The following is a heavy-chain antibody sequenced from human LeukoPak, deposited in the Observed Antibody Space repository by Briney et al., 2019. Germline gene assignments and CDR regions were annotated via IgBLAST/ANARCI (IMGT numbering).Heavy chain of an antibody. CDR2: SNSDWSST. Sequence: VDLGGSLILSCAASGFTFSSYWMHWVRQAPGKGLVCVSRSNSDWSSTSYADSVKGRFTISRDNDKNTLYLQMNGLRAEDTAVYYCARGYCSGASCYSWNAFDIWGQGTMVTVSS. V-gene: IGHV3-74*01. CDR3: ARGYCSGASCYSWNAFDI. CDR1: GFTFSSYW. D-gene: IGHD2-15*01. J-gene: IGHJ3*02.